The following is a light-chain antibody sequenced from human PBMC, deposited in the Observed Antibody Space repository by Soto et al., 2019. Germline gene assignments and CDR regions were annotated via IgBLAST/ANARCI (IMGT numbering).Light chain of an antibody. CDR2: DAS. Sequence: EIVMTQSPATLSVSPGERATLSCRASQSVGKYLVWYQQKPGQAPRLLIYDASNRATGIPARFSGSGSGTDFTLTISSLEPEDVAVYYCQQRGNRPPWTFGQGTKVDIK. CDR3: QQRGNRPPWT. J-gene: IGKJ1*01. CDR1: QSVGKY. V-gene: IGKV3-11*01.